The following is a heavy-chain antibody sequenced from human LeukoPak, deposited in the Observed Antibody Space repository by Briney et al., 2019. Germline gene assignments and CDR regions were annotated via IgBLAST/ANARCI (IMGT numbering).Heavy chain of an antibody. CDR3: VRGSSVTMVRGVIVTYGLDV. J-gene: IGHJ6*02. CDR2: IYHSGDT. Sequence: SETLSLTCGVSGGFIRSSGYSWSWIRQSPGMGLEWIGNIYHSGDTYYNPSLKNRLTISVVRLKNQFSLRLTSVTAADTAVYYCVRGSSVTMVRGVIVTYGLDVWGQGTTVTVSS. CDR1: GGFIRSSGYS. V-gene: IGHV4-30-2*06. D-gene: IGHD3-10*01.